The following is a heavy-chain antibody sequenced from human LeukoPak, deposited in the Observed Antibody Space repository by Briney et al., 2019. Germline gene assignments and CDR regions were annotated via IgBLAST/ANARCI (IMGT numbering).Heavy chain of an antibody. CDR2: IRSDGTT. Sequence: PSDTLSLTCTVSGDSIGSYYWNWLRQPAGKGLEWIGRIRSDGTTYNNPSLESAVTMSVDTSNNHFSLRLSSVTAADTAVYYCARSTGFYTTYYMDVWGKGTTVTVSS. J-gene: IGHJ6*03. V-gene: IGHV4-4*07. CDR3: ARSTGFYTTYYMDV. D-gene: IGHD3-22*01. CDR1: GDSIGSYY.